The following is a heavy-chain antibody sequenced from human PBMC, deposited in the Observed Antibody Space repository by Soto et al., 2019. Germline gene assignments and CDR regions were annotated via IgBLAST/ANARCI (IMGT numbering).Heavy chain of an antibody. V-gene: IGHV4-30-4*02. J-gene: IGHJ4*02. Sequence: SETLSLTCTVSGGSITSDYSCWSWIRQPPGEGLEWIGHIFDSGTTYTNPSLRSQVAISLDTSKNHFSLTLSSVTSADTAVYYCARGPSGDKVHYWGQGALVTVSS. CDR3: ARGPSGDKVHY. CDR2: IFDSGTT. D-gene: IGHD7-27*01. CDR1: GGSITSDYSC.